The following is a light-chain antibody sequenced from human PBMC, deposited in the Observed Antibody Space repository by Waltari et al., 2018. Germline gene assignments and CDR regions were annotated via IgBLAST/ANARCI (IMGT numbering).Light chain of an antibody. V-gene: IGKV1-9*01. CDR3: QQLNSYPRGT. J-gene: IGKJ3*01. CDR2: AAS. CDR1: QGIRSY. Sequence: DIQLTQSPSFLSASVGARVNIPCRASQGIRSYLAWYQQKPGKAPKLLIYAASTLQSGVPSRFSGSGSGTEFTLTISSLQPEDFATYYCQQLNSYPRGTFGPGTTVDIK.